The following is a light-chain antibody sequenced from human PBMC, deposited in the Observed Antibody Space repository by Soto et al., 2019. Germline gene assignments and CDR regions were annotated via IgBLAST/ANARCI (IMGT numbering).Light chain of an antibody. Sequence: QSALTQPLSVSGSPGQSVTISCTGTSSDVGGYNYVSWYQQHPGKAPKLMIYDVSKRPSGVPDRFSGSKSGNTASLTISGLQAEDEADYYCCSYAGSYRGVFGTGTKLTVL. CDR2: DVS. CDR1: SSDVGGYNY. V-gene: IGLV2-11*01. J-gene: IGLJ1*01. CDR3: CSYAGSYRGV.